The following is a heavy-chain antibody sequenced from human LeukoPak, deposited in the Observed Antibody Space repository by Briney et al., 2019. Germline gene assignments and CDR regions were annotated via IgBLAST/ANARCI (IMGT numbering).Heavy chain of an antibody. CDR3: AREGDDASGYYQDY. Sequence: GGSLRLSCAASGFTFSNYWMSWVRQAPGKGLEWVANINQDGSEKSYVDSVKGRFTISRDNAKNSLYLQMNSLRAEDTAVYYCAREGDDASGYYQDYWGQGTLVTVSS. J-gene: IGHJ4*02. D-gene: IGHD3-22*01. CDR2: INQDGSEK. CDR1: GFTFSNYW. V-gene: IGHV3-7*01.